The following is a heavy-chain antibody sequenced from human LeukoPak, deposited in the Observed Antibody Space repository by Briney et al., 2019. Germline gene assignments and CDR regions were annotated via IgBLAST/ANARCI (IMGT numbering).Heavy chain of an antibody. CDR3: ARDNGDYGTYYYGMDV. Sequence: ASVKVSCKASGYTFTGYYMHWVRQAPGQGLEWMGWINPNSGGTNYAQKFQGRVTMTRDTSISTAYMELSRLRSDDTAVYYCARDNGDYGTYYYGMDVWGQGTTVTVSS. CDR1: GYTFTGYY. V-gene: IGHV1-2*02. J-gene: IGHJ6*02. D-gene: IGHD4-17*01. CDR2: INPNSGGT.